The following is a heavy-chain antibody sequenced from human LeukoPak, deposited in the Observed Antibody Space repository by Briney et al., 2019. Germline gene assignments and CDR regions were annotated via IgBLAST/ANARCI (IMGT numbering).Heavy chain of an antibody. V-gene: IGHV4-31*03. CDR2: IYYSGST. CDR3: ARGQSIAVAGTNFDY. J-gene: IGHJ4*02. CDR1: GGSISSGGYY. Sequence: PSETLFLTCTVSGGSISSGGYYWSWIRQHPGKGLEWIGYIYYSGSTYYNPSLKSRVTISVDTSKNQFSLKLSSVTAADTAVYYCARGQSIAVAGTNFDYWGQGTLVTVSS. D-gene: IGHD6-19*01.